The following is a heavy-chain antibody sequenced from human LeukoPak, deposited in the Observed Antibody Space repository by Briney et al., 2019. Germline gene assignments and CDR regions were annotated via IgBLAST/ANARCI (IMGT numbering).Heavy chain of an antibody. CDR2: IWYDGSNK. CDR3: ARDQGYYYDSSGYIY. CDR1: GFTFSSYG. D-gene: IGHD3-22*01. Sequence: GRSLRLSCAASGFTFSSYGMHWVRQAPGKGLEWVAVIWYDGSNKYYADSVKGRFTISRDNSKNTLYLQTNSLRAEDTAVYYCARDQGYYYDSSGYIYWGQGTLVTVSS. J-gene: IGHJ4*02. V-gene: IGHV3-33*01.